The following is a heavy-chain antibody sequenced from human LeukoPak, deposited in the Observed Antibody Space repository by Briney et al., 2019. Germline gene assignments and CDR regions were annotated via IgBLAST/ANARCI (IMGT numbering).Heavy chain of an antibody. V-gene: IGHV3-21*01. Sequence: GGSLRLSCAASGFTFSSYSMNWVRQAPGKGLEWVSSISSSSSYIYYADSVKGRFTISRDNAKNSLYLQMNSLRAEDTAVYYCARALVSSSSSVSGGGWGQGTLVTVSS. CDR2: ISSSSSYI. D-gene: IGHD6-6*01. CDR1: GFTFSSYS. J-gene: IGHJ4*02. CDR3: ARALVSSSSSVSGGG.